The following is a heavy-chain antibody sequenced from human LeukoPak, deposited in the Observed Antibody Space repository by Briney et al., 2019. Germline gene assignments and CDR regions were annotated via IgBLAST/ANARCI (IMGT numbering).Heavy chain of an antibody. V-gene: IGHV1-18*01. CDR3: ARLPGDIVVVPAAMDV. CDR2: IGAYNGNT. J-gene: IGHJ6*02. D-gene: IGHD2-2*01. CDR1: GYTFTSYG. Sequence: ASVKVSCKASGYTFTSYGISWVRQAPGQGLEWMGWIGAYNGNTNYAQKLQGRVTMTTDTSTSTAYMELRSLRSDDTAVYYCARLPGDIVVVPAAMDVWGQGTTVTVSS.